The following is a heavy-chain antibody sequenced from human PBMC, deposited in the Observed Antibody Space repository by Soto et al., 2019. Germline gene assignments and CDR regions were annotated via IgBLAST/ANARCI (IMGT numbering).Heavy chain of an antibody. J-gene: IGHJ2*01. D-gene: IGHD3-22*01. Sequence: LRLSCAASGSTFNNYGMHWVRQAPGKGLEWVAVIWYDGSHESYADSVKGRFTISRDNSKNTLYLQMNSLRAEDTAVYYCARDRYSYDSRAYQGVDWYFDLWGRGTLVTVSS. CDR1: GSTFNNYG. CDR3: ARDRYSYDSRAYQGVDWYFDL. CDR2: IWYDGSHE. V-gene: IGHV3-33*01.